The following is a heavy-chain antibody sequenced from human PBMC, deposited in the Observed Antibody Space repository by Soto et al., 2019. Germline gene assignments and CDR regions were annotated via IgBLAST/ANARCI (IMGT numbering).Heavy chain of an antibody. CDR3: ARETSEVRGVTFDY. D-gene: IGHD3-10*01. J-gene: IGHJ4*02. Sequence: ASVKVSCKASGYTFTKYIMHWVRRAPGQRLEWMGWINAGTGNTKYSQKFQGRATITRDTSASTAYMDLSSLRSEDKAVYYCARETSEVRGVTFDYWGQGSLVTVSS. V-gene: IGHV1-3*01. CDR1: GYTFTKYI. CDR2: INAGTGNT.